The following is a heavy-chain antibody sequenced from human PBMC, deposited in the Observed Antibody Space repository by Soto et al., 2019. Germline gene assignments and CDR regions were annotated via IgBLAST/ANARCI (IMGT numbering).Heavy chain of an antibody. V-gene: IGHV3-64D*06. CDR3: VKGGYGTSSAWFAP. Sequence: GGSLRLSCSASGFSFSNYAMHWVRQAPGKGLEYVAAISSNGDSTYDADSARGRFTISRDNSKNTVYLQMSGLRPEDTALYYCVKGGYGTSSAWFAPWGQGTLVTVSS. CDR1: GFSFSNYA. D-gene: IGHD6-6*01. J-gene: IGHJ5*02. CDR2: ISSNGDST.